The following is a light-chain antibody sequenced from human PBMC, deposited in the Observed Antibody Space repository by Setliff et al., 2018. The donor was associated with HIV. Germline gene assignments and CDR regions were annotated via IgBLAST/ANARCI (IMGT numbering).Light chain of an antibody. CDR2: KGS. Sequence: DIQMTQSPSTLSASVGDRVTITCRASQSISGWLAWYQRRPGKAPKLLIYKGSSLQTGVPSRFSGSGSGTEFTLTISSLQPDDFATYYCLQYNSYWTFGQGTKWISN. CDR1: QSISGW. CDR3: LQYNSYWT. V-gene: IGKV1-5*03. J-gene: IGKJ1*01.